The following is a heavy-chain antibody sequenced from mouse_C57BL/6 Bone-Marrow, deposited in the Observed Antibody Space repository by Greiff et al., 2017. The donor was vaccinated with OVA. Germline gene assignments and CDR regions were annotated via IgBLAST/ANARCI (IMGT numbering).Heavy chain of an antibody. CDR3: ARGGITTVVALWYFDV. V-gene: IGHV1-77*01. CDR1: GYTFTDYY. D-gene: IGHD1-1*01. J-gene: IGHJ1*03. CDR2: IGPGSGST. Sequence: QVQLQQSGAELVKPGASVKISCKASGYTFTDYYINWVKQRPGQGLEWIGKIGPGSGSTYYNEKFKGKATLTADKSSSTAYMQLSSLTSEDSAVYCCARGGITTVVALWYFDVWGTGTTVTVSS.